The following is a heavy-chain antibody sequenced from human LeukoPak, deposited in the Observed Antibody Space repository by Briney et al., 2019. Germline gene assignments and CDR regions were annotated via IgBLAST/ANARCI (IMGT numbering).Heavy chain of an antibody. CDR1: GGSISSGGYY. J-gene: IGHJ4*02. V-gene: IGHV4-31*03. Sequence: SETLSLTCTVSGGSISSGGYYWSWIRQHPGTGLEWLGYIYYNGSTYYNPSLKSRVTISVDTSKNQSSLKLSSVTAADTAVYYCARCGDDYGDFRTADYWGQGTLVTVSS. CDR2: IYYNGST. CDR3: ARCGDDYGDFRTADY. D-gene: IGHD4-17*01.